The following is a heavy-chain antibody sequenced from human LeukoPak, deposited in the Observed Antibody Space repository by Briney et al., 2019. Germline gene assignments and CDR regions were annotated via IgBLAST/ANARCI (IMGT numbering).Heavy chain of an antibody. J-gene: IGHJ6*04. CDR1: GFTFSSYE. Sequence: GGSLRLSCAASGFTFSSYEMNWVRQAPGKGLEWVSYISSSGSTIYYADSVKGRFTISRDNAKNSLYLQMDSLRAEDTAVYYCAIDAALYDITGYYYGMDVWGKGTTVTVSS. D-gene: IGHD3-9*01. CDR2: ISSSGSTI. V-gene: IGHV3-48*03. CDR3: AIDAALYDITGYYYGMDV.